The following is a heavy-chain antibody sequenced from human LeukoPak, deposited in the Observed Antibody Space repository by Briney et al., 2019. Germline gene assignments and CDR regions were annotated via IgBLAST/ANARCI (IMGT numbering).Heavy chain of an antibody. Sequence: ASVKVSFKAFGYTFTSNYMHWVRQAPGQGLEWMGLINPNSGGTNYAQKFQGRVTMTRDTSISTAYMELSRLRSDDTAMYYCARSSGWKYNIDYWGQGTLVTVSS. J-gene: IGHJ4*02. D-gene: IGHD6-19*01. CDR2: INPNSGGT. CDR3: ARSSGWKYNIDY. CDR1: GYTFTSNY. V-gene: IGHV1-2*02.